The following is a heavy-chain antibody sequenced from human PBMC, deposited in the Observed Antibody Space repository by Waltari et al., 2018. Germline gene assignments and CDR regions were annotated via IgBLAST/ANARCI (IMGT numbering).Heavy chain of an antibody. J-gene: IGHJ6*02. Sequence: EVHLVESGGGLVQPGGSLKLSCAASGFTFRDFTMYWVRQASGKGVEGVGHNRSKAKKYATGNAASVKGRFTVSRDDSKNTAYLQMNSLRTEDTAIYYCTNFMSGWGQGTTVTVSS. CDR1: GFTFRDFT. V-gene: IGHV3-73*02. D-gene: IGHD3-10*01. CDR3: TNFMSG. CDR2: NRSKAKKYAT.